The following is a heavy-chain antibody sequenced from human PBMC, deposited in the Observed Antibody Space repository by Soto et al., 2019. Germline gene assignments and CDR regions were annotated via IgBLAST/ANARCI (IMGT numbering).Heavy chain of an antibody. CDR1: GFSVSSDY. D-gene: IGHD3-16*01. J-gene: IGHJ4*02. V-gene: IGHV3-53*01. CDR3: VDASWAH. Sequence: EVQGVESGGGLIQPGGSLRLSCAVSGFSVSSDYMSWVRQTPGKGLEWVSVIYREGNTCHADSVKGRFTISRDISKNTVYVQMNSLRDEDTAVYYCVDASWAHWGQGTLITVSS. CDR2: IYREGNT.